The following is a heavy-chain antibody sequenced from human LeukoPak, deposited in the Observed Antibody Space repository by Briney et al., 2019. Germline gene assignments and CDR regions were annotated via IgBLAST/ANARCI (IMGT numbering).Heavy chain of an antibody. D-gene: IGHD2-8*02. Sequence: ASVTVSCKASGYTFTDYYMHWVRQAPGQGREWMGWINPNSGGTNYAQKFQGRVTMTRDTSISTAYMELSRLRSDDTAVYYCVREESGGYFDYWGQGTLVTVSS. CDR3: VREESGGYFDY. CDR2: INPNSGGT. V-gene: IGHV1-2*02. J-gene: IGHJ4*02. CDR1: GYTFTDYY.